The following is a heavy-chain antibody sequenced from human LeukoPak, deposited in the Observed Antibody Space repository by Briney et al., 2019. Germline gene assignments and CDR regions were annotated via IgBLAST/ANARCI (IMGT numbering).Heavy chain of an antibody. Sequence: GASVKVSCKTSGYTFTDYGISWVRQAPGQGLEWMGWISAYNGNTNYAQKLQGRVTMTTDTSTRTAYTELRSLRSDDTAVYYCATSYYDSSGYYYIAEYFQHWGQGTLVTVSS. CDR1: GYTFTDYG. J-gene: IGHJ1*01. D-gene: IGHD3-22*01. V-gene: IGHV1-18*01. CDR3: ATSYYDSSGYYYIAEYFQH. CDR2: ISAYNGNT.